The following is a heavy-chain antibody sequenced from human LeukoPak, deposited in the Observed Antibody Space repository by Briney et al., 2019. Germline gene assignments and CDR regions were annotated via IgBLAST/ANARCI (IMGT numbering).Heavy chain of an antibody. J-gene: IGHJ5*02. CDR2: ISYDGSNK. CDR1: GFPFSSYA. D-gene: IGHD2-15*01. V-gene: IGHV3-30*04. CDR3: AREGDDYCSGGSCYNWFDP. Sequence: GGSLRLSFAASGFPFSSYAMHWVRPAPGKGLEWVAVISYDGSNKYYADSVKGRFTISRDNSKNTLYLQMNSLRAEDTAVYYCAREGDDYCSGGSCYNWFDPWGQGTLVTVSS.